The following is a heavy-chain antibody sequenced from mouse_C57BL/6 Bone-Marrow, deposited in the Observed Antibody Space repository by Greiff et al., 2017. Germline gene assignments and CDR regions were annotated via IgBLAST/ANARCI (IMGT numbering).Heavy chain of an antibody. Sequence: QVQLKQSGAELVKPGASVKLSCKASGYTFTSYWMHWVKQRPGQGLEWIGMIHPNSGSTNYNEKFKSKATLTVDKSSSTAYMQLSSLTSEDSAVYYCARVHYDGSPFYYAMDYWGQGTSVTVSS. CDR3: ARVHYDGSPFYYAMDY. V-gene: IGHV1-64*01. CDR1: GYTFTSYW. D-gene: IGHD1-1*01. CDR2: IHPNSGST. J-gene: IGHJ4*01.